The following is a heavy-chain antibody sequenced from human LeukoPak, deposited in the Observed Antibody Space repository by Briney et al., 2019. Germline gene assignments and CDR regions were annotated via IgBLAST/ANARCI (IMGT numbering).Heavy chain of an antibody. CDR1: GGSISSYY. J-gene: IGHJ4*02. D-gene: IGHD6-6*01. CDR3: STYRYSSSSGSDY. V-gene: IGHV4-59*01. CDR2: IYYSGST. Sequence: SETLSLTCTVSGGSISSYYWSWIRQPPGKGLEWIGYIYYSGSTNYNPSLKSRVTISVDTSKNQFSLKLSSVTAADTAVYYCSTYRYSSSSGSDYWGQGTLVTVSS.